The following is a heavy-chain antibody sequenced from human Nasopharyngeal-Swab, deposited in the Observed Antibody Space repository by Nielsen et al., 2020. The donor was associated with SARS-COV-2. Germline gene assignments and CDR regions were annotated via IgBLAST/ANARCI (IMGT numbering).Heavy chain of an antibody. CDR3: ARDGLDYDFWSAYFMDV. J-gene: IGHJ6*02. CDR2: VNHGGCT. V-gene: IGHV4-34*01. D-gene: IGHD3-3*01. CDR1: GGSFSGHQ. Sequence: GSLRLSFAVYGGSFSGHQWSWVRQPPGKGLEWIGEVNHGGCTNYNPSLKSRVTISVATSKNQFSLKLSSVTAADTAVYYCARDGLDYDFWSAYFMDVWGQGTTVTVSS.